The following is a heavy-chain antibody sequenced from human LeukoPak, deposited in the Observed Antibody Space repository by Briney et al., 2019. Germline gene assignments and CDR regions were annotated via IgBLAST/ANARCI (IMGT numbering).Heavy chain of an antibody. CDR1: GFTFSSYW. V-gene: IGHV3-7*03. CDR2: IKQDGSEK. J-gene: IGHJ4*02. Sequence: GGSLRLSCAASGFTFSSYWMSWVRQAPGKGLEWVANIKQDGSEKYYVDSVKGRFTISRDNAKNSLYPQMNSLRAEDTAVYYCARVDTLRFLEWLLFDYWGQGTLVTVSS. CDR3: ARVDTLRFLEWLLFDY. D-gene: IGHD3-3*01.